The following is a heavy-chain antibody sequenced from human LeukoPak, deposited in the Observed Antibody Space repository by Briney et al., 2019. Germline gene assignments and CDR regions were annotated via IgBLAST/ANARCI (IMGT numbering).Heavy chain of an antibody. D-gene: IGHD6-13*01. Sequence: GGSLRLSCAASGFTFSSYGMHWVRHAPGKGLEWVAFIRYDGSNKYYADSVKGRFTISRDNSKNTLYLQMNSLRAEDTAVYYCAKDSSRIAALYYFDYWGQGTLVTVSS. CDR2: IRYDGSNK. J-gene: IGHJ4*02. CDR3: AKDSSRIAALYYFDY. V-gene: IGHV3-30*02. CDR1: GFTFSSYG.